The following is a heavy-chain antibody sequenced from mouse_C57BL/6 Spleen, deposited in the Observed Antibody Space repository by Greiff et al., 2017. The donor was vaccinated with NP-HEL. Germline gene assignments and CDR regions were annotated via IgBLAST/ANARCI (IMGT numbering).Heavy chain of an antibody. J-gene: IGHJ2*01. D-gene: IGHD2-2*01. CDR3: ARDESGYYFDY. Sequence: VQLKESGPGLVKPSQSLSLTCSVTGYTITSGYFWNWIRQLPGNKLEWMGYISNDGSNNYNTPLKNRITITRDTSKNQFFLKLNSVTTEDTATYYCARDESGYYFDYWGQGTTLTVSS. V-gene: IGHV3-6*01. CDR2: ISNDGSN. CDR1: GYTITSGYF.